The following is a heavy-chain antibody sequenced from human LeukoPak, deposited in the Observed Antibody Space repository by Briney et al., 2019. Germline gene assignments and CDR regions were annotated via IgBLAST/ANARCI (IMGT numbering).Heavy chain of an antibody. CDR2: MNPNSGNT. V-gene: IGHV1-8*01. D-gene: IGHD3-3*01. CDR1: GYTFTSYD. J-gene: IGHJ4*02. Sequence: ASVKVSCKASGYTFTSYDINWVRQATGQGLEWMGWMNPNSGNTGYAQKFQGRVTMTRNTSISTAYMELSSLRSEDTAVYYCARLARNDFWSGCYYFDYWGQGTLVTVSS. CDR3: ARLARNDFWSGCYYFDY.